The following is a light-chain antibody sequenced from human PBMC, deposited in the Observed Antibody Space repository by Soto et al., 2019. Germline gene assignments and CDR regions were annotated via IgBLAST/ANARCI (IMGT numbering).Light chain of an antibody. CDR2: DNN. V-gene: IGLV1-51*01. CDR3: GTWDSSLSAGVV. CDR1: SSNIGNNY. Sequence: QSVLTQPPSVSAAPGQKVTISCSGSSSNIGNNYVSWYRQLPGTAPKLLIYDNNKRPSGIPDRFSGSKSGTSATLGITGLQTGDEADYYCGTWDSSLSAGVVFGGGTKVTVL. J-gene: IGLJ2*01.